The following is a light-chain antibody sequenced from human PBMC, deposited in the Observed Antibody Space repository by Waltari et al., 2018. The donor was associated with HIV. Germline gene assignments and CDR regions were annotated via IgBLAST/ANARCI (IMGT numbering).Light chain of an antibody. V-gene: IGLV1-40*01. Sequence: QSVLTQPPSVSGAPGQRVIISCTGSSSNTGAGYHVHWYQQLPGAAPKLLINGNTVRPSGVPDRFSGSKSGSSASLAITGLQAEDEASYYCQSYDRSLSAWVFGGGTKLTVL. J-gene: IGLJ3*02. CDR1: SSNTGAGYH. CDR3: QSYDRSLSAWV. CDR2: GNT.